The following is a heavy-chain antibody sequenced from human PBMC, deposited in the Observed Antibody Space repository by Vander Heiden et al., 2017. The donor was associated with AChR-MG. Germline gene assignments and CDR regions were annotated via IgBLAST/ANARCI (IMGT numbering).Heavy chain of an antibody. V-gene: IGHV1-8*01. CDR2: MNPNSGNT. CDR3: ARYVHTIFGPDYYGMDV. CDR1: GSTFTSYD. D-gene: IGHD3-3*01. Sequence: QVRLVQSEAELKKPGASVKFSCKASGSTFTSYDINWVRQATGQGLEWMGWMNPNSGNTGYAQKFQGRVTMTRNTSISTAYMELSSLRSEDTAVYYCARYVHTIFGPDYYGMDVWGQGTTVTVSS. J-gene: IGHJ6*02.